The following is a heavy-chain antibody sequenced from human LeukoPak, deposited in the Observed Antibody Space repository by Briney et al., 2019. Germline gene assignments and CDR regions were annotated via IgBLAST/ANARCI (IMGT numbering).Heavy chain of an antibody. CDR2: IYYSGST. D-gene: IGHD6-6*01. CDR3: AALVGKNWFDP. CDR1: GGSISSDY. J-gene: IGHJ5*02. V-gene: IGHV4-59*08. Sequence: ASETLSLTCTVSGGSISSDYWSWMRQPPGKGLEGSGYIYYSGSTNYNPSLKSRVTISVDTSKHQFSLKLSSVTAADTAVYYCAALVGKNWFDPWGQGTLVTVSS.